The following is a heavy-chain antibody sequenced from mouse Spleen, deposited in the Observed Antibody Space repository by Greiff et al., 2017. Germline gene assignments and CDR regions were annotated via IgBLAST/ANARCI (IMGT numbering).Heavy chain of an antibody. Sequence: VQLQQPGAELVKPGASVKMSCKASGYTFTSYWITWVKQRPGQGLEWIGDIYPGSGSTNYNEKFKSKATLTVDTSSSTAYMQLSSLTSEDSAVYYCARGDYGSSSFAYWGQGTLVTVSA. V-gene: IGHV1-55*01. D-gene: IGHD1-1*01. CDR2: IYPGSGST. CDR3: ARGDYGSSSFAY. CDR1: GYTFTSYW. J-gene: IGHJ3*01.